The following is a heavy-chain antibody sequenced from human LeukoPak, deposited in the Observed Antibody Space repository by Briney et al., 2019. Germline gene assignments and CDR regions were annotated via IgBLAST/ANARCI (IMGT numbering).Heavy chain of an antibody. V-gene: IGHV1-18*01. CDR1: GYTFYSHG. Sequence: ASVKVSCKASGYTFYSHGVTLVRQAPGQGLEWMGWISTFTGNTNYAQKFQDRVTMTTDTSTSTAYMELRSLRSDDTAMYYCAIGVWGDAFDIWGQGTTVTVSS. D-gene: IGHD7-27*01. CDR2: ISTFTGNT. J-gene: IGHJ3*02. CDR3: AIGVWGDAFDI.